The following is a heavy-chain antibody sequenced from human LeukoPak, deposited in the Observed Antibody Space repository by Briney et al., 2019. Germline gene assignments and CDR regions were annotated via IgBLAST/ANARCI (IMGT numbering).Heavy chain of an antibody. V-gene: IGHV4-38-2*02. CDR2: TYYSGST. D-gene: IGHD5-18*01. J-gene: IGHJ4*02. Sequence: SETLSLTCTVSGYSISSGYYLGWIRQPPGKGLEWIGSTYYSGSTYYNPSLKSRVTISVDTSKNQFSLKLSSVTAADTAVYYCARGGTAMVPLDYWGQGTLVTVSS. CDR3: ARGGTAMVPLDY. CDR1: GYSISSGYY.